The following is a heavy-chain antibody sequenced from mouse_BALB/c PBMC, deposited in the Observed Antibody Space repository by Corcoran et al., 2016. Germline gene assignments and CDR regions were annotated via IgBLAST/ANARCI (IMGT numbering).Heavy chain of an antibody. J-gene: IGHJ2*01. V-gene: IGHV9-3-1*01. CDR2: INTYTGEP. CDR3: ARFYYDYRDFDY. D-gene: IGHD2-4*01. CDR1: GYTFTNYG. Sequence: QIQLVQSGPELKKPGETVKISCKASGYTFTNYGMNWVKQAPGKGLKWMGWINTYTGEPTYADDFKGRFAFSLETSASTAYLQIYNLKNEDTATYFCARFYYDYRDFDYWGQGTTLTVSS.